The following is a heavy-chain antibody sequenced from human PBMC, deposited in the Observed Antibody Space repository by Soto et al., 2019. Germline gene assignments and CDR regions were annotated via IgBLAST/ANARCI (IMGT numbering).Heavy chain of an antibody. Sequence: EVQLVESGGGLVQPGGSLRLSCAVSGFTFSDHFMDWVRQAPGKGLEWVGRSKNKGNNYFTEYAASVTGRFTISRNQSNTCLYQEMSSLKSEGTAVYYCVSVRWSRPYWGQGTLVTVSS. CDR3: VSVRWSRPY. CDR1: GFTFSDHF. V-gene: IGHV3-72*01. D-gene: IGHD2-15*01. CDR2: SKNKGNNYFT. J-gene: IGHJ4*02.